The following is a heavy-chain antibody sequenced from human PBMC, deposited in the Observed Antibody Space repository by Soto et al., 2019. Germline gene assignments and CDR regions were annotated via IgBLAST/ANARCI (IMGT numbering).Heavy chain of an antibody. V-gene: IGHV3-48*03. CDR2: ISSSGSKR. J-gene: IGHJ5*02. CDR1: GFTFRNFE. CDR3: ARDSIADPNWFDP. D-gene: IGHD2-21*01. Sequence: VQLVESGGGLVQPGGSLRLSCAASGFTFRNFEMNWVRQVPGKGLEWISYISSSGSKRYYADSVKGRFIVSRDNTNDSLFLEMNSLRDEDSGVYYCARDSIADPNWFDPWGQGTLVTVSS.